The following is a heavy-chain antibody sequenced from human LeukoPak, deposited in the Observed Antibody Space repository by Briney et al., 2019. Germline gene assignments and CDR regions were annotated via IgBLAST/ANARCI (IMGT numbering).Heavy chain of an antibody. CDR1: GGSISSYY. J-gene: IGHJ5*02. CDR2: IYYSGST. D-gene: IGHD5-18*01. V-gene: IGHV4-59*01. CDR3: VRDGYNYGSNWFDP. Sequence: SETLSLTCTVSGGSISSYYWSWIRQPPGKGLEWIGYIYYSGSTNYNPSLKSRATISVDTSKNQFSLKLSSVTAADTAVYYCVRDGYNYGSNWFDPWGQGTLVTVSS.